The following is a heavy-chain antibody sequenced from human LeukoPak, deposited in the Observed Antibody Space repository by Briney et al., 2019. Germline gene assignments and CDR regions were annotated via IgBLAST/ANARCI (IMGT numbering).Heavy chain of an antibody. CDR3: ARAADSYYYDSSGYWDI. CDR1: GVTFSYYA. D-gene: IGHD3-22*01. CDR2: IIPVFGTA. J-gene: IGHJ3*02. Sequence: SVKVSCKASGVTFSYYAFNWVRQAPGQGLEWMGGIIPVFGTANYAQKFQGRVTITADESTSTAYMELSSLRSEDTAVYYCARAADSYYYDSSGYWDIWGQGTMVTVSS. V-gene: IGHV1-69*13.